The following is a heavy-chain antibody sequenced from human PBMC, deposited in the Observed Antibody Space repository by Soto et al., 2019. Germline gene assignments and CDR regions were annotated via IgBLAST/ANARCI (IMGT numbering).Heavy chain of an antibody. CDR1: GFTFSSYA. V-gene: IGHV3-23*01. CDR3: AKLGFGELLLPASDV. Sequence: PGGSLRLSCAASGFTFSSYAMSWVRQAPGKGLEWVSAISGSGGSTYYADSVKGRFTISRDNSKNTLYLQMNSLRAEDTAVYYCAKLGFGELLLPASDVWSQGTTVTVSS. J-gene: IGHJ6*02. D-gene: IGHD3-10*01. CDR2: ISGSGGST.